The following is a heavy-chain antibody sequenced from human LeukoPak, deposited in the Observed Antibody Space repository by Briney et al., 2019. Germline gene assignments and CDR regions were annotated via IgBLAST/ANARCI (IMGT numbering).Heavy chain of an antibody. V-gene: IGHV4-30-2*01. CDR2: IYHSGST. D-gene: IGHD4-23*01. CDR1: GGSISSGGYS. Sequence: SQTLPLTCAVSGGSISSGGYSWSWIRQPPGKGLEWIGYIYHSGSTYYNPSLKSRVTISVDRSKNQFSLKLSSVTDADTVVYYCAREEYGGNSEWYFDLWGRGTLVTASS. CDR3: AREEYGGNSEWYFDL. J-gene: IGHJ2*01.